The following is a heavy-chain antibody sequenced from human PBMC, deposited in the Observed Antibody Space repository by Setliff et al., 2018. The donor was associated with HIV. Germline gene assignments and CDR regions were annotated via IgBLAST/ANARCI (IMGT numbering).Heavy chain of an antibody. CDR3: VRGYRSAWNSWFDA. J-gene: IGHJ5*02. CDR2: INPSGGST. CDR1: GYAFTNYY. D-gene: IGHD6-19*01. Sequence: ASVKVSCKASGYAFTNYYLHWVRQAPGQGLAWMGIINPSGGSTIYAQKFQGRVTMTRDTSTSTVYMDLSSLRADDTAVYYCVRGYRSAWNSWFDAWGQGTRVTVSS. V-gene: IGHV1-46*01.